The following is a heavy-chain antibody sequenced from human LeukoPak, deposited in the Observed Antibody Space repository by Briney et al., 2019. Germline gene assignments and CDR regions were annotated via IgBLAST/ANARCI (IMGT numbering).Heavy chain of an antibody. V-gene: IGHV3-74*01. CDR3: AKDKEYYYDSSGYYIGY. Sequence: GGSLRLSCAASGFTFSSYWMHWVRQTPGKGLVWVSRIKSDGSTIYADSVKGRFTISRDNAKNTLNLQMNSLRAEDTAVYYCAKDKEYYYDSSGYYIGYWGQGTLVTVSS. D-gene: IGHD3-22*01. CDR1: GFTFSSYW. CDR2: IKSDGST. J-gene: IGHJ4*02.